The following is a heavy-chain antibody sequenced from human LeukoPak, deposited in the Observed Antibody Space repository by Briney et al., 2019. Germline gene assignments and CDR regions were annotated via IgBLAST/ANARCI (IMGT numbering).Heavy chain of an antibody. CDR3: ARHRSGGPHFDY. J-gene: IGHJ4*02. D-gene: IGHD2-15*01. CDR2: ISYSGYT. CDR1: GGSISSYY. Sequence: SETLSLTCTVSGGSISSYYWSWIRQPPGKELEWVGCISYSGYTDYNHSLNSRVTMSVDTSNNQFSLKLTSVTAADTALYYCARHRSGGPHFDYWGQGTLVTVSS. V-gene: IGHV4-59*08.